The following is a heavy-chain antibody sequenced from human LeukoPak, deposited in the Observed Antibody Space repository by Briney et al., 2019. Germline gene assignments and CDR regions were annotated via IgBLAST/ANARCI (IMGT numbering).Heavy chain of an antibody. V-gene: IGHV4-34*01. CDR2: INHSGST. CDR3: ARGKGLRYYYYYGMDV. Sequence: SETLSLTCAVYGGSFSGYYWSWIRQPPGKGLEWIGEINHSGSTNYNPSLKSRVTISVDTSKNQFPLKLSSVTAADTAVYYCARGKGLRYYYYYGMDVWRQGTTVTVSS. D-gene: IGHD2-8*01. CDR1: GGSFSGYY. J-gene: IGHJ6*02.